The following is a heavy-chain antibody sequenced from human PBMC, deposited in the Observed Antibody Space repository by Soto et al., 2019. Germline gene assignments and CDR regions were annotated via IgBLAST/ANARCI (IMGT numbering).Heavy chain of an antibody. CDR1: GGSISGINW. D-gene: IGHD3-10*01. Sequence: QVQLQESGPGLVKPSGTLSLTCAVSGGSISGINWWGWVRQPPGKGLEWIGEVYHSGTTNYNPSLKSRVTIAVAKSKNQVSLKLSSVTAADTAVYYCARFGGGMDVWGQGTTVTVSS. CDR3: ARFGGGMDV. J-gene: IGHJ6*02. V-gene: IGHV4-4*02. CDR2: VYHSGTT.